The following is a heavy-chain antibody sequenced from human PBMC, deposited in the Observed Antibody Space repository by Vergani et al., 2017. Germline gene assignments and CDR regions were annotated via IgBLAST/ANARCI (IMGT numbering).Heavy chain of an antibody. CDR3: AKGRGTVMVDS. CDR1: GFTFDDYA. CDR2: ISWYGVST. Sequence: VQLVESGGVVVQPGGSLRLSCAASGFTFDDYAMHWVRQAPGKGLEWVSLISWYGVSTNYADSVRGRFTISRSNNKNSLYLHMNNLRPEDTAFYYCAKGRGTVMVDSWGKGTLVTVSS. V-gene: IGHV3-43*01. J-gene: IGHJ4*02. D-gene: IGHD2-8*01.